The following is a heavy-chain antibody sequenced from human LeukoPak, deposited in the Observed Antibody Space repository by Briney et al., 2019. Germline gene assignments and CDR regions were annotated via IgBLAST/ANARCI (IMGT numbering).Heavy chain of an antibody. V-gene: IGHV3-53*01. CDR1: GFTVSSNY. J-gene: IGHJ5*02. CDR2: IYSGGST. Sequence: GGSLRLSCAASGFTVSSNYMSWVRQAPGKGLEWASVIYSGGSTYYADSVKGRFTISRDNSKNTLYLQMNSLRAEDTAVYYCAKDGYWGWLQSWGQGTLVTVSS. CDR3: AKDGYWGWLQS. D-gene: IGHD5-24*01.